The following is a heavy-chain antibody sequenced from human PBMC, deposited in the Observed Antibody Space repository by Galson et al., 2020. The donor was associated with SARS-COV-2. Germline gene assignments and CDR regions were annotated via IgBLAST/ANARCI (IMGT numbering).Heavy chain of an antibody. CDR2: FDPEDGET. CDR3: ATSPAIFGVVIMAY. D-gene: IGHD3-3*01. J-gene: IGHJ4*02. Sequence: ASVKVSCKVSGYTLTELSMHWVRQAPGKGLEWMGGFDPEDGETIYAQKFQGRVTMTEDTSTDTAYMELSSLRSEDTAVYYCATSPAIFGVVIMAYWGQGTLVTVSS. V-gene: IGHV1-24*01. CDR1: GYTLTELS.